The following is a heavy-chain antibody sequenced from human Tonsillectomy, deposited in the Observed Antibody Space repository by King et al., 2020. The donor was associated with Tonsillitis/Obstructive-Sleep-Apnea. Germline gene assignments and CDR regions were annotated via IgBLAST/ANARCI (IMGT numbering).Heavy chain of an antibody. D-gene: IGHD2-2*02. CDR1: GYTFTSYG. J-gene: IGHJ4*02. V-gene: IGHV1-18*01. CDR3: ARDRDCSSTSCYTYPHYFDY. Sequence: VQLVESGAEVKKPGASVKVSCKASGYTFTSYGISWWRQAPGQGLTGMGWISAYNGNTNYAQKRQGRGTMTTDTSTSTAYMGLRSLRSDDTAVYYCARDRDCSSTSCYTYPHYFDYWGQGTLVTVSS. CDR2: ISAYNGNT.